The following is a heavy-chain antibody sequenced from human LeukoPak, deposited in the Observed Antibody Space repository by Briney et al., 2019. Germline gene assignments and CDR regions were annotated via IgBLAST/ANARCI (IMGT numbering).Heavy chain of an antibody. CDR1: GFTFSSYA. CDR2: IDTAGDT. Sequence: GGSQRLSCAASGFTFSSYAMSWVRQAPGKGLEWVSAIDTAGDTYYPGSVKGRFTISRENAKNSSYLQMNSLRAGDTAVYYCARQLHCGKSVGAFDMWGQGTMVTVSS. J-gene: IGHJ3*02. V-gene: IGHV3-13*01. D-gene: IGHD4-23*01. CDR3: ARQLHCGKSVGAFDM.